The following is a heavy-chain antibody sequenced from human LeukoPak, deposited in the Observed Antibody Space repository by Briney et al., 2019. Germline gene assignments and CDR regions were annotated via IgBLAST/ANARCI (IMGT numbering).Heavy chain of an antibody. CDR3: AKTAFGDATRHYGMDV. D-gene: IGHD3-16*01. V-gene: IGHV3-9*01. Sequence: GGSLRLSCAASGFTFDDYAMHWVRQAPGKGLEWVSGISWNSGSIGCADSVKGRFTISRDNAKNSLYLQMNSLRAEDTALYYCAKTAFGDATRHYGMDVWGQGTTVTVSS. CDR1: GFTFDDYA. J-gene: IGHJ6*02. CDR2: ISWNSGSI.